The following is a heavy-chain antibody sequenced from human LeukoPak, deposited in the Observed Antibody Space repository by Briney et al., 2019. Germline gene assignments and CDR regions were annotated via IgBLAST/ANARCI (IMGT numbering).Heavy chain of an antibody. Sequence: SETLSLTCTVSGGSISSYYWSWIRQPPGKELEWIGSIHYSGSTSYNPSLKSRVTISGDTSKNQFSLKLSSVTAADTAVYYCAGDYKKQLVRAFDIWGQGTMVTVSS. J-gene: IGHJ3*02. D-gene: IGHD6-6*01. CDR1: GGSISSYY. CDR3: AGDYKKQLVRAFDI. V-gene: IGHV4-59*12. CDR2: IHYSGST.